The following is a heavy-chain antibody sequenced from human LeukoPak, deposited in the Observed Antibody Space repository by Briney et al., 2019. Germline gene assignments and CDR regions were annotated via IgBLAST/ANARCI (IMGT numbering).Heavy chain of an antibody. V-gene: IGHV3-48*03. CDR3: ARDRSRNYSCDY. J-gene: IGHJ4*02. CDR1: GFTFSSYE. CDR2: ISSSGTGI. D-gene: IGHD2-2*01. Sequence: GGSLRLSCAASGFTFSSYEMNWVRQAPGKGLEWVSYISSSGTGIHYADSVKGRFTISRDNAKNSLYLQMNSLRAEDTAVYYCARDRSRNYSCDYWGQGTLVSVSS.